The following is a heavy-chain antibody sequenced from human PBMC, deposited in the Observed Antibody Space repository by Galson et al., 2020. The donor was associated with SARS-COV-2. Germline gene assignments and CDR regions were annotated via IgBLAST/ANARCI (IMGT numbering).Heavy chain of an antibody. CDR1: GGSFSGYF. D-gene: IGHD3-10*01. CDR2: INHSGST. CDR3: AKINELKWFGELLLSNYNYVMDV. V-gene: IGHV4-34*01. J-gene: IGHJ6*02. Sequence: SETLSPTCAVYGGSFSGYFWTWIRQPPGKGLEWIGEINHSGSTQYNPPPKRRVTMSVDKSKNQFALRPSSVTAADAAVYYCAKINELKWFGELLLSNYNYVMDVWCQGTTVTVSS.